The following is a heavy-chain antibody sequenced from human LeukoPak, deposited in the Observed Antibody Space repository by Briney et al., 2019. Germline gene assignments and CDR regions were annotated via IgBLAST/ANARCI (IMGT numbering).Heavy chain of an antibody. CDR1: GGSIISATYH. D-gene: IGHD6-6*01. CDR2: VHYSGTT. V-gene: IGHV4-39*02. J-gene: IGHJ4*02. Sequence: SETLSLTCTVSGGSIISATYHWGLIRQPPGKWLEWIGSVHYSGTTYYNPSLKSRLTISVDTFRNQFSLELDSVTAADTAVYHCAREISSSVEFWGQGSLVTVSS. CDR3: AREISSSVEF.